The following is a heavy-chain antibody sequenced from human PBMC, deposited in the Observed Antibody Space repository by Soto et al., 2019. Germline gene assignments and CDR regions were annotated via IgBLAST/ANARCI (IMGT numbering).Heavy chain of an antibody. CDR2: ISGSGGST. D-gene: IGHD3-22*01. J-gene: IGHJ4*02. CDR3: ATGRREDTRIVVVTYFDD. CDR1: GFTFSSYA. Sequence: GGSLRLSCAASGFTFSSYAMSWVRQAPGKGLEWVSAISGSGGSTYYADSVKGRFTISRDNSKNTLYLQMNSLSAEDTAVYYCATGRREDTRIVVVTYFDDWGQGPLVTVTS. V-gene: IGHV3-23*01.